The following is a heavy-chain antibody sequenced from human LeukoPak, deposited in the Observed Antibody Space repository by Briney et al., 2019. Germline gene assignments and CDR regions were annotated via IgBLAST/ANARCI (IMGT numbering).Heavy chain of an antibody. J-gene: IGHJ5*02. CDR3: ARDRFGDFDEWELPTTNWFDP. V-gene: IGHV3-30*02. CDR1: GFTFSSYA. D-gene: IGHD1-26*01. Sequence: PGGSLRLSCAASGFTFSSYAMSWVRQAPGKGLEWVAFIRYDGSNKYYADSVKGRFTISRDNSKNTLYLQMNSLRAEDTAVYYCARDRFGDFDEWELPTTNWFDPWGQGTLVTVSS. CDR2: IRYDGSNK.